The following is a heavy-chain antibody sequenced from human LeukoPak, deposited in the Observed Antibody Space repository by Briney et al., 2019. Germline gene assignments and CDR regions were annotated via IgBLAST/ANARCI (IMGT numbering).Heavy chain of an antibody. CDR3: ARVGYYESSGYYEY. Sequence: ASVKVSCKASGYTFTSYGITWVRQAPGQGLEWMGRINPNSGGTNYAQKFQGRVTVTRDTSISTVYMELSRLRSDDTAVYYCARVGYYESSGYYEYWGQGTLVTVSS. J-gene: IGHJ4*02. CDR1: GYTFTSYG. V-gene: IGHV1-2*06. D-gene: IGHD3-22*01. CDR2: INPNSGGT.